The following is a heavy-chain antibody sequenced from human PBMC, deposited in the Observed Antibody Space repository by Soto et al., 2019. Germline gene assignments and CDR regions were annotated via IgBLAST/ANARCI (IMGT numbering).Heavy chain of an antibody. CDR1: GYTFTGYY. V-gene: IGHV1-2*04. Sequence: QVQLVQSGAEVKKPGASVKVSCKASGYTFTGYYMHWVRQAPGQGLEWTGWINPNSGGPNYAQKFHGWVTMTRGTSISGAYMELSRLRSGDTAVYYCARSPPADYYYYYCMDVWGNGTTVTVSS. CDR3: ARSPPADYYYYYCMDV. J-gene: IGHJ6*03. CDR2: INPNSGGP.